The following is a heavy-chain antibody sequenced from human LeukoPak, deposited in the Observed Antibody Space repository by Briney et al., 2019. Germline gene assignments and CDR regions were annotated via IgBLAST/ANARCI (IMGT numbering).Heavy chain of an antibody. CDR3: ARGPPMDV. J-gene: IGHJ6*02. V-gene: IGHV4-59*01. CDR2: IYYSGST. CDR1: GGSISSYY. Sequence: SETLSLTCTVSGGSISSYYWSWIRQPPGKGLEWIGYIYYSGSTNYNPSLKSRVTISVDTSKNQFPLKLSSVTAADTAVYYCARGPPMDVWGQGTTVTVSS.